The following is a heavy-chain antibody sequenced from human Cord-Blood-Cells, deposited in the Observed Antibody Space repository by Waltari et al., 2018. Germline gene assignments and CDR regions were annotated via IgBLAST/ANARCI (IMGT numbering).Heavy chain of an antibody. Sequence: EVQLLESGGGLVQPGGSLRPSCAASGFTFSSYAMSWVRQAPGKGLGLVGASSGCGGSKYAADSVKGRFTISRDNSKNTLYLQRNSLRAGDTAVYYWAKVRSGYSSVDYWGQGTLVTVSS. V-gene: IGHV3-23*01. CDR2: SSGCGGSK. CDR1: GFTFSSYA. J-gene: IGHJ4*02. D-gene: IGHD6-25*01. CDR3: AKVRSGYSSVDY.